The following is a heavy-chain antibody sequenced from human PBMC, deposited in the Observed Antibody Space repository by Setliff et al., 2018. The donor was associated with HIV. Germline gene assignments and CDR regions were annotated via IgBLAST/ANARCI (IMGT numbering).Heavy chain of an antibody. V-gene: IGHV3-7*01. CDR1: GFAFSDYW. CDR2: RHGSEQ. CDR3: ARGGRWYADY. D-gene: IGHD6-13*01. J-gene: IGHJ4*02. Sequence: GGSLRLSCAASGFAFSDYWMSWVRQAPGKGLEWVAKRHGSEQYYVDSVKGRFTISRDDAKNSLYLQMNSLRAEDTAVYYCARGGRWYADYWGQGALVTVSS.